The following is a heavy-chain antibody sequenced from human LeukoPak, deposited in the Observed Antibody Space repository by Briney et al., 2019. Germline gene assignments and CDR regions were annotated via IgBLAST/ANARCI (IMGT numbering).Heavy chain of an antibody. Sequence: GESLKISCKGSGYSFTSYWIGWVRQMPGKGLEWMGIIYPGDSDTRYSPSFQGQVTISADKSISTAYLQWSSLKASDTAMYYCARAGRRSSGWFDAFDIWGQGTMVTVSS. V-gene: IGHV5-51*01. CDR3: ARAGRRSSGWFDAFDI. J-gene: IGHJ3*02. CDR2: IYPGDSDT. D-gene: IGHD6-19*01. CDR1: GYSFTSYW.